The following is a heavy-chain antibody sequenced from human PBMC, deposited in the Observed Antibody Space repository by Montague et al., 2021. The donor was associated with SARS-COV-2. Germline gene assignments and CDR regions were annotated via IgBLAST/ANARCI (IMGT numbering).Heavy chain of an antibody. V-gene: IGHV3-74*01. CDR2: INSDGSST. D-gene: IGHD2-2*02. CDR1: GFTFSSYW. CDR3: ARDQPIVVVPAAIRGYYYYGMGV. J-gene: IGHJ6*02. Sequence: SLRLSCAASGFTFSSYWMHWVRQAPGKGLMWVSRINSDGSSTSYADSVKGRFTISRDNAKNTLYLQMNSLRAEDTAVYYCARDQPIVVVPAAIRGYYYYGMGVWGQGTTVTVSS.